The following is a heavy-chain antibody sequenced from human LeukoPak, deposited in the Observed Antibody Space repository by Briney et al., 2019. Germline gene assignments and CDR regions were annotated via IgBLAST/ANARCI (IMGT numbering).Heavy chain of an antibody. CDR2: ISGSGGST. V-gene: IGHV3-23*01. CDR1: GFTFSSYA. CDR3: AKDGYSYGYKMIDY. J-gene: IGHJ4*02. D-gene: IGHD5-18*01. Sequence: GGSLRLSCAASGFTFSSYAMSWVRQAPGKGLEWVSAISGSGGSTYYADSVKGRFTISRDNSKNTLYLQMNSLRAEDTAVYYCAKDGYSYGYKMIDYWGQGTLVTVSS.